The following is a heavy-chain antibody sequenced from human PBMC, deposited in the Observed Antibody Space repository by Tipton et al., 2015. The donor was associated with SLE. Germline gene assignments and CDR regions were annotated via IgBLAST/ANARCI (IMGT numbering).Heavy chain of an antibody. J-gene: IGHJ4*02. Sequence: SLRLSCSASGFAFDDYAMHWVRQVPGKGLEWVSGITWNSGDIGYADSVKGRFTISRDNAKNSLYLQMESLRAEDTALYYCARALRYGSGTYYLDYWGQGTLVTVYS. CDR3: ARALRYGSGTYYLDY. D-gene: IGHD3-10*01. CDR2: ITWNSGDI. CDR1: GFAFDDYA. V-gene: IGHV3-9*01.